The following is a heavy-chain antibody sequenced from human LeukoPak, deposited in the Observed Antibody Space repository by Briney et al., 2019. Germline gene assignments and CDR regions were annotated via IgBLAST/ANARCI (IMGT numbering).Heavy chain of an antibody. Sequence: SQTLSLTCTVSGGSISRGGYYWSWIRQHPGKGLEWMGYIYYSGSTYYNPSLKSRVTISVDTSKNQFSLKLSSVTAADTAVYYCAREAPLDGDTLGNAFDIWGQGTMVTVSS. CDR1: GGSISRGGYY. D-gene: IGHD4-17*01. V-gene: IGHV4-31*03. CDR3: AREAPLDGDTLGNAFDI. CDR2: IYYSGST. J-gene: IGHJ3*02.